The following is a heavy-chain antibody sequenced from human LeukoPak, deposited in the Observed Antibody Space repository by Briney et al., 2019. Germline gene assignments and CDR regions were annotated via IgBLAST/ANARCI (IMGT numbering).Heavy chain of an antibody. Sequence: GGSLRLSCAASGFTFSSYAMHWVHQAPGKGLEWVAVISYDGSNKYYADSVKGRFTISRDNSKNTLYLQMNSLRAEDTAVYYCARFPYYYDSSGYSLNYWGQGTLVTVSS. CDR2: ISYDGSNK. J-gene: IGHJ4*02. V-gene: IGHV3-30*04. D-gene: IGHD3-22*01. CDR1: GFTFSSYA. CDR3: ARFPYYYDSSGYSLNY.